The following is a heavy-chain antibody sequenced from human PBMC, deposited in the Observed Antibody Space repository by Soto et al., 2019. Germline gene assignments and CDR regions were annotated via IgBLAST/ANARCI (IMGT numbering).Heavy chain of an antibody. Sequence: PGGSLRLSCAASGFTFSSYGMHWVRQAPGKGLEWVAVIWYDGSNKYYADSVKGRFTISRDNSKNTLYLQMNSLRAEDTAVYYCAREPGGYSYYYYYYYMDVWGKGTTVTVSS. CDR3: AREPGGYSYYYYYYYMDV. CDR2: IWYDGSNK. CDR1: GFTFSSYG. J-gene: IGHJ6*03. V-gene: IGHV3-33*01. D-gene: IGHD3-22*01.